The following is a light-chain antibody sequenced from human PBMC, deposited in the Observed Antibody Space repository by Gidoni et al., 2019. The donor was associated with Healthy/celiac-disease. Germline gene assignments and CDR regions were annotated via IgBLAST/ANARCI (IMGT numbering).Light chain of an antibody. Sequence: EIVLTQSPATPSLSPGERATLSCRASQSVSSYLAWYQQKPGQAPRLLIYDASNRATGIPARFSGSGSGTDFTLTISSLEPEDFAVYYCQQRSNWQFTFXPXTKVDIK. J-gene: IGKJ3*01. CDR2: DAS. V-gene: IGKV3-11*01. CDR3: QQRSNWQFT. CDR1: QSVSSY.